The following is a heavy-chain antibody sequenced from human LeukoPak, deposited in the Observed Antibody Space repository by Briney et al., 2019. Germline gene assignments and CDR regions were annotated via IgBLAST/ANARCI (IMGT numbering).Heavy chain of an antibody. D-gene: IGHD3-3*01. CDR2: ISSSSSYI. Sequence: PGGSLRLSCAASGFTFSSYSMNWVRQAPGKGLEWVSSISSSSSYIYYADSVKGRFTISRDNAKNSLYLQMNSLRAEDTAVYYCARDRSTDWYYDFWSGTHWYFDLWGRGTLVTVSS. CDR1: GFTFSSYS. V-gene: IGHV3-21*04. CDR3: ARDRSTDWYYDFWSGTHWYFDL. J-gene: IGHJ2*01.